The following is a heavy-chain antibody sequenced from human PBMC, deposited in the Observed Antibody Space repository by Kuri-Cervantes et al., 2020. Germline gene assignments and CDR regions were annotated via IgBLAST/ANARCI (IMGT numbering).Heavy chain of an antibody. V-gene: IGHV1-69*05. CDR3: ARAAGDYQSSGSYFNYYYYYMDV. CDR2: IIPIFGTA. J-gene: IGHJ6*03. CDR1: GYTFTSYG. D-gene: IGHD3-10*01. Sequence: SVKVSCKASGYTFTSYGISWVRQAPGQGLEWMGGIIPIFGTANYAQKFQGRVTITTDESTRTVYMELSSLMFEDTAVYFCARAAGDYQSSGSYFNYYYYYMDVWGKGTTVTVSS.